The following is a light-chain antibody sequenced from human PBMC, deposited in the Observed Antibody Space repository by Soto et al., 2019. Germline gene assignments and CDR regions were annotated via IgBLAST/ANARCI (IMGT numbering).Light chain of an antibody. J-gene: IGLJ3*02. V-gene: IGLV1-40*01. Sequence: QSVLTQPPSVSGAPGQRVTLSCTGNTSNLGAGYDVHWYQQLPGAAPKLVIFGNRNRPSGVPERFSGSKSGTSASLAITGLQAEDEADYYCQAYDYTLTASVLGGGTKLTVL. CDR3: QAYDYTLTASV. CDR2: GNR. CDR1: TSNLGAGYD.